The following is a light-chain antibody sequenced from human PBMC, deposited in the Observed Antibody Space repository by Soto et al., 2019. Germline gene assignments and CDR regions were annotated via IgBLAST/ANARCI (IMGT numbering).Light chain of an antibody. Sequence: IVMTQSPDSLAVCLGERATINCKSSQSVLYSSNNKNYLAWYQQKPGQPPNLLIYWASTRQSGVPDRFSGSGSGTDFTLTISSLQAEDVAVYYCQQYYSTPITFGQGTRLEIK. CDR2: WAS. CDR3: QQYYSTPIT. CDR1: QSVLYSSNNKNY. J-gene: IGKJ5*01. V-gene: IGKV4-1*01.